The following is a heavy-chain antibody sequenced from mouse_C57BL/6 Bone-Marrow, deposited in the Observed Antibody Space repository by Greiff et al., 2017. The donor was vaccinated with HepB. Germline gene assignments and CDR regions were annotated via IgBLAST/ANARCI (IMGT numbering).Heavy chain of an antibody. J-gene: IGHJ4*01. CDR3: ARYEITTVGAMDY. V-gene: IGHV7-3*01. Sequence: EVQGVESGGGLVQPGGSLSLSCAASGFTFTDYYMTWVRQPPGKALEWLGFIRNKANGYTTEYSASVKGRFTISRDNSQSILYLQMNALRAEDSATYYCARYEITTVGAMDYWGQGTSVTVSS. CDR2: IRNKANGYTT. D-gene: IGHD1-1*01. CDR1: GFTFTDYY.